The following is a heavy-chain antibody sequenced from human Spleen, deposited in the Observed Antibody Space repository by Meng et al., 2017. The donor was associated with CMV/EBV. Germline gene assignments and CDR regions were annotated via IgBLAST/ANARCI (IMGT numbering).Heavy chain of an antibody. Sequence: CAFSGTSLSTSNWWSWVRQPPGKGLEWIGEVYHSVYTNYNPSLKSRVTMSVDRSKNQFSLRLSSVTAADTAIYYCARVTEYGGNCFDSWGQGTLVTVSS. J-gene: IGHJ4*02. CDR3: ARVTEYGGNCFDS. D-gene: IGHD4/OR15-4a*01. V-gene: IGHV4-4*02. CDR2: VYHSVYT. CDR1: GTSLSTSNW.